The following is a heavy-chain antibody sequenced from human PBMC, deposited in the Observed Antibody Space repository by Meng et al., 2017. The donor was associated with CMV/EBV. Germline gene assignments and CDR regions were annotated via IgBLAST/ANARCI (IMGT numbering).Heavy chain of an antibody. V-gene: IGHV1-69*05. D-gene: IGHD2-2*02. CDR2: IIPIFGTA. CDR3: ARSLRYCSSTSCYTPVGY. Sequence: TFSSYSISWVRQAPEQGLEWMGGIIPIFGTANYAQKFQGRDTITTDESTSTAYMELSSLRSEDTAVYYCARSLRYCSSTSCYTPVGYWGQGTLVTVSS. CDR1: TFSSYS. J-gene: IGHJ4*02.